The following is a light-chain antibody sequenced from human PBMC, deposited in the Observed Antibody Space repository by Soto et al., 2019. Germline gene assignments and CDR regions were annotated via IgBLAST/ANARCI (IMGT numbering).Light chain of an antibody. J-gene: IGKJ4*02. CDR1: QSVSSH. CDR2: DAS. V-gene: IGKV3-20*01. Sequence: APVSCRASQSVSSHLAWYQHKPGQAPRLIFYDASTRATGIPARFSGSGSGTDCTLTITRLEPEDVAVYYCQQYGTSPLTFGGGTKVDIK. CDR3: QQYGTSPLT.